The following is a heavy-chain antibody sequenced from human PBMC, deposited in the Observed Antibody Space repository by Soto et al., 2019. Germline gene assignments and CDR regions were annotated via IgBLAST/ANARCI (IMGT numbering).Heavy chain of an antibody. V-gene: IGHV1-8*01. CDR2: MNPNSGNT. CDR1: GYTFTSYD. CDR3: ARGATDTEAFDI. D-gene: IGHD1-1*01. J-gene: IGHJ3*02. Sequence: ASVKVSCKASGYTFTSYDINWVRQATGQGLEWMGWMNPNSGNTGYAQKFQGRVTMTRNTSISTAYMELSSLRSEDTAVYYCARGATDTEAFDIWGQGTMVTVSS.